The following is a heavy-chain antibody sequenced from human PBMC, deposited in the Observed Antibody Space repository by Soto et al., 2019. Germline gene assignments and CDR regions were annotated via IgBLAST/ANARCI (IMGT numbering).Heavy chain of an antibody. J-gene: IGHJ4*02. Sequence: GGSLRLSCAASGFGFSNAWMSWVRQAPGKGLEWVGRIKSEIDGETTDYVAPVKGRFTISRDDSKNTLYLQMNSLKIEDTAVYYCTTDLNGGFDYWGRGTLVTVSS. CDR2: IKSEIDGETT. CDR3: TTDLNGGFDY. D-gene: IGHD2-8*01. CDR1: GFGFSNAW. V-gene: IGHV3-15*01.